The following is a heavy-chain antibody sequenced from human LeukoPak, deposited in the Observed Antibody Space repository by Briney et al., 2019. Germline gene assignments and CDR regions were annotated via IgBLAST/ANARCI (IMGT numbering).Heavy chain of an antibody. CDR2: ITDSGVST. Sequence: GGSLRLSCAASGFTFNSYAMAWVRQAPEKGLEWVSPITDSGVSTYYADSVKGRFAISRDNSKNTLYLQMNSLRAEDTAVYYCAKGSRGNYDYWGQGTLVTVSS. CDR3: AKGSRGNYDY. J-gene: IGHJ4*02. D-gene: IGHD1-26*01. V-gene: IGHV3-23*01. CDR1: GFTFNSYA.